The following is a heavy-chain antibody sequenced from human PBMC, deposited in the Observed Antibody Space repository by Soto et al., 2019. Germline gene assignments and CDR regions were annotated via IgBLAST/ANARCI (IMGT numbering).Heavy chain of an antibody. D-gene: IGHD1-7*01. CDR3: AKDGLGPTGTTSPTDYYYYGMDV. CDR1: GFTFSSYA. Sequence: EVQLLESGGGLVQPGGSLRLSCAASGFTFSSYAMSWVRQAPGKGLEWVSAISGSGGSTYYADSVKGRFTISRDNSKNTLYLQMNSLRAEDTAVYYCAKDGLGPTGTTSPTDYYYYGMDVWGQGTTVTVSS. J-gene: IGHJ6*02. CDR2: ISGSGGST. V-gene: IGHV3-23*01.